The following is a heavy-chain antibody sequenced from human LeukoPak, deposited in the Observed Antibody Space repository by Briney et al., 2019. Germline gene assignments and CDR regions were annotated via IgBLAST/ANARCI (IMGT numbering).Heavy chain of an antibody. V-gene: IGHV5-51*01. CDR3: ARHVGATTTPYYYSYMDV. D-gene: IGHD1-26*01. J-gene: IGHJ6*03. CDR2: SYPGDSDT. CDR1: GYSFTSYW. Sequence: GESLKISCKCSGYSFTSYWIGWVRQMPGKGLEWMGISYPGDSDTRYSPSFQGQLTISAYKSISTAYLQWSSLKASDTAMYYCARHVGATTTPYYYSYMDVWGKGTTVTVPS.